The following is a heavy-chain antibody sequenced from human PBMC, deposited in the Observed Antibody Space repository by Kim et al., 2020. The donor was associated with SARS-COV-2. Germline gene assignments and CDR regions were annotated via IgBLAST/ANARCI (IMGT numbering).Heavy chain of an antibody. J-gene: IGHJ5*02. CDR1: GFTFSSYA. Sequence: GGSLRLSCAASGFTFSSYAMHWVRQAPGKGLEWVAVISYDGSNKYYADSVKGRFTISRDNSKNTLYLQMNSLRAEDTAVYYCARAGNYNWFDPWGQGTLVTVSS. CDR2: ISYDGSNK. V-gene: IGHV3-30*04. CDR3: ARAGNYNWFDP. D-gene: IGHD1-7*01.